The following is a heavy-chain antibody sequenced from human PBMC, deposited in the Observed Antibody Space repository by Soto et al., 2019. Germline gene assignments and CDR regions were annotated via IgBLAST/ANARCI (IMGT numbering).Heavy chain of an antibody. J-gene: IGHJ4*02. CDR1: GYSFTGYF. D-gene: IGHD6-25*01. CDR2: TNPKSGVT. V-gene: IGHV1-2*02. Sequence: QVQLVQSGAEVKKPGASVKVSCKASGYSFTGYFMHWVRQVPGQGLEWMGWTNPKSGVTKYPQKFQGRVTMTRDTSISTAYMELTRLRSDDTAVYYCARAHVRLQFGSRDYWGQGTLVTVSS. CDR3: ARAHVRLQFGSRDY.